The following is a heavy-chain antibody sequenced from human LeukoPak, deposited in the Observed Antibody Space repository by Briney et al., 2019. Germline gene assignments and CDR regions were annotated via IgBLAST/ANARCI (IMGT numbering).Heavy chain of an antibody. J-gene: IGHJ3*02. Sequence: ASVKVSCKASGYTFTGYYMHWVRQAPGQGLEWMGWINPNSGGTNYAQKFQGRVTMTRDTSISTAYMKLSRLRSDDTAVYYCARGDYYDSSGYSLYAFDIWGQGTMVTVSS. V-gene: IGHV1-2*02. CDR3: ARGDYYDSSGYSLYAFDI. D-gene: IGHD3-22*01. CDR1: GYTFTGYY. CDR2: INPNSGGT.